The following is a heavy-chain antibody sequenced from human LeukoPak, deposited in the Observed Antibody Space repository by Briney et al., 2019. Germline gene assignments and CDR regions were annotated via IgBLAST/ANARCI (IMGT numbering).Heavy chain of an antibody. J-gene: IGHJ4*02. CDR2: ISGSGSST. D-gene: IGHD2-15*01. CDR3: AKLRAPVVSASRPVD. Sequence: GGPLRLSCAASGFTFSSFAMSWVRQAPGKGLEWVSSISGSGSSTYYADSVKGRFSISRDNSRNTLHLQMGSLRDEDTAVYYCAKLRAPVVSASRPVDWSQGTLVTVYS. CDR1: GFTFSSFA. V-gene: IGHV3-23*01.